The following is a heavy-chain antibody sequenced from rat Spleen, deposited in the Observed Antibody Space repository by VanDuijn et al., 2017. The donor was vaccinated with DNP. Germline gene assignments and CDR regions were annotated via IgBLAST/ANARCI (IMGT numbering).Heavy chain of an antibody. D-gene: IGHD1-1*01. Sequence: EVRLVESGGGLVQPGRSTKLSCSASGFTFSYFPMAWVRQAPTKGLEWVATISTGGETTYYRDSVKGRFTISRDNAKNTLYLQMDSLRSEDTATYYCTTTTTVAGVYYFDYWGQGVMVTVSS. J-gene: IGHJ2*01. CDR3: TTTTTVAGVYYFDY. V-gene: IGHV5-46*01. CDR1: GFTFSYFP. CDR2: ISTGGETT.